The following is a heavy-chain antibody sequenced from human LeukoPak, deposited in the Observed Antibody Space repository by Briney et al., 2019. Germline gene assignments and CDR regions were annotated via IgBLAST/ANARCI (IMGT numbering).Heavy chain of an antibody. CDR2: IYPADADT. CDR3: ARRGGSSSSVDF. V-gene: IGHV5-51*01. CDR1: GYTFAHYW. Sequence: GESLKISCTASGYTFAHYWIGWVRQMPGKGLEWMGLIYPADADTRYSPSFQGQVTLSADKSTSTAYLHWSSLKASDTAVYYCARRGGSSSSVDFWGQGTLVIVSS. J-gene: IGHJ4*02. D-gene: IGHD6-6*01.